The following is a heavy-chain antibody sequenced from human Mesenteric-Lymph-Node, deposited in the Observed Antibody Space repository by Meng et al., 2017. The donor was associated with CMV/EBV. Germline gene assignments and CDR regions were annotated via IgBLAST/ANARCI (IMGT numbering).Heavy chain of an antibody. CDR1: GFTFSDYF. Sequence: GESLKISCAASGFTFSDYFMTWIRQAPGKGLEWVPYISNTGDSIYYADSVKGRFTISRDNAKNSVYLQMNSLRAEDTAVYYCARTLYYDILTGYYAPYYYYGMDVWGQGTTVTVSS. CDR3: ARTLYYDILTGYYAPYYYYGMDV. CDR2: ISNTGDSI. V-gene: IGHV3-11*01. D-gene: IGHD3-9*01. J-gene: IGHJ6*02.